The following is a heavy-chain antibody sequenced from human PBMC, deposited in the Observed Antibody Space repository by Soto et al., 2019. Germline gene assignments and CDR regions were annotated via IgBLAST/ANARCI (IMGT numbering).Heavy chain of an antibody. CDR1: GFTFSSYA. V-gene: IGHV3-23*01. CDR3: AKTPNFVDPFIFAY. CDR2: ISGSGGST. J-gene: IGHJ4*02. D-gene: IGHD2-21*01. Sequence: GGSLRLSCAASGFTFSSYAMSWVRQAPGKGLEWVSIISGSGGSTYYADSVKGRFTISRDNSKNTLYLQMNSLRVDDTAVYFCAKTPNFVDPFIFAYWGQGTLVTVSS.